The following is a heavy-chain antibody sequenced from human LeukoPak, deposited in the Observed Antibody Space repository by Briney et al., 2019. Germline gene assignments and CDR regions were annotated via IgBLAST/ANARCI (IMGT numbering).Heavy chain of an antibody. Sequence: ASVEVSCKASGYTFTSYDINWVRQATGQGLEWMGWMNPNSGNTGYAQKFQGRVTMTRNTSISTAYMELSSLRSEDTAVYYCARGFKGGTMVRGVIIAWYYFDYWGQGTLVTVSS. D-gene: IGHD3-10*01. CDR2: MNPNSGNT. CDR1: GYTFTSYD. V-gene: IGHV1-8*01. J-gene: IGHJ4*02. CDR3: ARGFKGGTMVRGVIIAWYYFDY.